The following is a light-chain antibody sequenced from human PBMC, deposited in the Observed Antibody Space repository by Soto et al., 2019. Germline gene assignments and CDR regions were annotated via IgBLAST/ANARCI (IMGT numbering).Light chain of an antibody. CDR2: DAF. CDR3: QQYKT. CDR1: QSISDT. Sequence: ETVMTQSPATLSVSPGGRATLSCRASQSISDTLAWYQQKFGQAPRLLIYDAFSRATGIPDRFSASGSGTDFTLTISRLEPEDFAVYYCQQYKTFGQGTKVDIK. J-gene: IGKJ1*01. V-gene: IGKV3D-15*01.